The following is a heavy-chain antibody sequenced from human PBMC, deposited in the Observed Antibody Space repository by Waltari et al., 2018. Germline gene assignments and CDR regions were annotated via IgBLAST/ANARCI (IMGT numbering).Heavy chain of an antibody. CDR3: ATYIGASVGTAAFDV. J-gene: IGHJ3*01. CDR1: GGPITSSRHY. Sequence: QLQLQESGPGLVKPSGTLYLTCSVPGGPITSSRHYWGWIRQPPGEGLEWIGTIAYTGATYSSPSLNSRVTLSRDTSKNQLSLTLGSVTASDTAVYYCATYIGASVGTAAFDVWGQGAMVTVSS. V-gene: IGHV4-39*01. D-gene: IGHD5-12*01. CDR2: IAYTGAT.